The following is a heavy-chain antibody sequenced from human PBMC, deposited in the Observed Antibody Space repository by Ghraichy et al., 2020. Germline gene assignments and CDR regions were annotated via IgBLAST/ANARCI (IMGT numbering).Heavy chain of an antibody. D-gene: IGHD1-26*01. CDR3: AKDTEVGARRGAFDI. CDR1: GFTFDDYA. V-gene: IGHV3-9*01. J-gene: IGHJ3*02. Sequence: GGSLRLSCAASGFTFDDYAMHWVRQAPGKGLEWVSGISWNSGSIGYADSVKGRFTISRDNAKNSLYLQMNSLRAEDTALYYCAKDTEVGARRGAFDIWGQGTMVTVSS. CDR2: ISWNSGSI.